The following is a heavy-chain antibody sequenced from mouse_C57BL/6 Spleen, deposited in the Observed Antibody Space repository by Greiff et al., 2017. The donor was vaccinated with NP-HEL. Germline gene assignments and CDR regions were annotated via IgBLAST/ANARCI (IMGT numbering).Heavy chain of an antibody. CDR3: ARKILPHYAMDY. V-gene: IGHV5-17*01. CDR1: GFTFSDYG. CDR2: ISSGSSTI. Sequence: EVHLVESGGGLVKPGGSLKLSCAASGFTFSDYGMHWVRQAPEKGLEWVAYISSGSSTIYYADTVKGRFTISRDNAKNTLFLPMTSLRSEDTAMYYCARKILPHYAMDYWGQGTSVTVSS. D-gene: IGHD2-1*01. J-gene: IGHJ4*01.